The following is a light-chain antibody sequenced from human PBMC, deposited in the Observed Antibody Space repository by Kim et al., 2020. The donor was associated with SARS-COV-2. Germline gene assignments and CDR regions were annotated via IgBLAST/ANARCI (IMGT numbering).Light chain of an antibody. CDR3: NSRDSSGNLWV. V-gene: IGLV3-19*01. Sequence: ALGQTVRITCQGDSLRSYYASWYQQKPGQAPVLVIYGKNNRPSGIPDRFSVSSSGNTASVTITGAQAEDEADYYCNSRDSSGNLWVFGGGTQLTVL. CDR2: GKN. J-gene: IGLJ3*02. CDR1: SLRSYY.